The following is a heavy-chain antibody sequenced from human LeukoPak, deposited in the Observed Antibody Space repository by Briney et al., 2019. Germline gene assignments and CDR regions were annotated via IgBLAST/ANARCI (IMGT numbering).Heavy chain of an antibody. CDR2: IRHYDGHT. CDR3: ASSIPIGWSPNTY. Sequence: SETLSLTCDVSGGFTSNDYWWSWVRQPPGKGLEWIGEIRHYDGHTKYNPSLKGRVTISIDKPRNHFSLTLTSVTAADTAIYYCASSIPIGWSPNTYWGQGTLVIVSS. CDR1: GGFTSNDYW. D-gene: IGHD6-19*01. J-gene: IGHJ4*02. V-gene: IGHV4/OR15-8*02.